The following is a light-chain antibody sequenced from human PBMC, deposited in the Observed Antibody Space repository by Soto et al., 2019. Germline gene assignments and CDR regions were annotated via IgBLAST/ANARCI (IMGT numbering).Light chain of an antibody. CDR1: QTIRSNY. Sequence: ETVLTQSPGTLSLSPGERATLSCRAIQTIRSNYLAWYRQTPGQAPRLLIYGASNRATGIADRFSGSGSGTDFPRIISRLEPEDFALYYCQQYGSSPWTFGQGTKVEIK. J-gene: IGKJ1*01. CDR2: GAS. CDR3: QQYGSSPWT. V-gene: IGKV3-20*01.